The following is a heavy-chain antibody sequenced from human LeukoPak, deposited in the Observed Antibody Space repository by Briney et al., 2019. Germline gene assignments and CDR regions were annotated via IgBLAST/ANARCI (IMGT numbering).Heavy chain of an antibody. V-gene: IGHV4-34*01. CDR2: INHSGST. CDR1: GGSFSGYY. Sequence: SETLSLTCAVYGGSFSGYYWSWIRQPPGKGLEWIGEINHSGSTNYNPSLKSRVTISVDTSKNQFSLKLSSVTAADTAVYYCAKDLAGMIVVPIDAFDIWGQGTMVTVSS. CDR3: AKDLAGMIVVPIDAFDI. J-gene: IGHJ3*02. D-gene: IGHD3-22*01.